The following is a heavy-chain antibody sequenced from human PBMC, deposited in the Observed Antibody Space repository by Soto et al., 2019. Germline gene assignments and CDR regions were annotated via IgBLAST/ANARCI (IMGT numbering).Heavy chain of an antibody. Sequence: QGQLVESGGGVVQPGGSLRLSCAASGFIFSAYGIHWVRQAPGKGLEWVAIVWNDGINKYYADSVKGRFTISRDNFKNTGVLQMNSLRVEDRGFYYWARFADSNFLGGLDSWGQGTLVTASS. D-gene: IGHD3-22*01. V-gene: IGHV3-33*01. J-gene: IGHJ5*01. CDR2: VWNDGINK. CDR1: GFIFSAYG. CDR3: ARFADSNFLGGLDS.